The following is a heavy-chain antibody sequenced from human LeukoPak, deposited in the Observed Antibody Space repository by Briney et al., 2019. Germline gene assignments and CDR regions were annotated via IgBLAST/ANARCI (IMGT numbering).Heavy chain of an antibody. V-gene: IGHV3-30-3*01. J-gene: IGHJ3*02. CDR2: ISYDGSNK. CDR1: GFTFSSYA. D-gene: IGHD3-16*01. CDR3: ARGWASSRRKAFDI. Sequence: GGSLRLSCAASGFTFSSYAMHWVRQAPGKGLEWAAVISYDGSNKYYADSVKGRFTISRDNAKNSLYLQLNSLRAEDTAVYYCARGWASSRRKAFDIWGQGTMVTVSS.